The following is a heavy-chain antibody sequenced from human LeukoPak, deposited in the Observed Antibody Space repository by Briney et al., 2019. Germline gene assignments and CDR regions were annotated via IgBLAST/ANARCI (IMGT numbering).Heavy chain of an antibody. J-gene: IGHJ4*02. Sequence: SETLSLTCTVSGGSISSNYWSWIRQPPGKGLEWIGYIYYSGSTNYNPSLKSRVTISVDTSKNQFSLKLSSVTAADTAVFYCARDQFGTMGYWGQGTLVTVSS. CDR3: ARDQFGTMGY. D-gene: IGHD4/OR15-4a*01. CDR2: IYYSGST. CDR1: GGSISSNY. V-gene: IGHV4-59*01.